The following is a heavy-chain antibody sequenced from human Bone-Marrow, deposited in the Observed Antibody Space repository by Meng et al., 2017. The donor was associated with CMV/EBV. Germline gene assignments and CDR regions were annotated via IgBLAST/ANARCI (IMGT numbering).Heavy chain of an antibody. CDR3: ARASNWHYEIDAFTI. Sequence: GESLKISCAVSGITFSSYGMSWVRQAPGKGLEWVSAISSGGRGTNYADSLKGRFTISRDDSKNTLFLQLNSLRAEDTAVYYCARASNWHYEIDAFTIWGQGTMVTVSS. CDR1: GITFSSYG. J-gene: IGHJ3*02. CDR2: ISSGGRGT. D-gene: IGHD1-7*01. V-gene: IGHV3-23*01.